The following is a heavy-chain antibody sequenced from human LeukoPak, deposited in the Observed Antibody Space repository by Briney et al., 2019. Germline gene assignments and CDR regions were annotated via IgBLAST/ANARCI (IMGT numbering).Heavy chain of an antibody. J-gene: IGHJ4*02. Sequence: PGGSLRLSCAASGFTFSRYAMSWVRQAPGKGLDWVSTIGYTGSTYYADSVKGRFTVSRDNSKTTLYLQMNSLRAEDTAVYYCAKDLGEGAYDWSRYYFDFWGQGTRVTVSS. D-gene: IGHD5-12*01. V-gene: IGHV3-23*01. CDR1: GFTFSRYA. CDR2: IGYTGST. CDR3: AKDLGEGAYDWSRYYFDF.